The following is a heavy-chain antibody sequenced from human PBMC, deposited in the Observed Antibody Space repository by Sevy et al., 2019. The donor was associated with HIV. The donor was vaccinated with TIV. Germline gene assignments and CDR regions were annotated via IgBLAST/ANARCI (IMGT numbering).Heavy chain of an antibody. CDR2: IQSKIDGGTT. J-gene: IGHJ6*02. V-gene: IGHV3-15*01. D-gene: IGHD3-9*01. CDR3: STSSESAGVWRDFDPRCYFFYYGMDV. CDR1: GFTFTHAW. Sequence: GGSLRLSCAASGFTFTHAWMNWVRQAPGKGLEWVGRIQSKIDGGTTDFAAPVKVRFNIAKDDSKNTVVLQMNSLKTGSAAVYSCSTSSESAGVWRDFDPRCYFFYYGMDVWGQGTTVTVSS.